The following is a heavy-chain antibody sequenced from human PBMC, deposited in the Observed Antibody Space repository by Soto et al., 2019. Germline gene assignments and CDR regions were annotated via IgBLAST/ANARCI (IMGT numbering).Heavy chain of an antibody. V-gene: IGHV3-7*03. J-gene: IGHJ6*02. Sequence: GGSLRLSCAASGFTFSSSWMSWVRQAPGKGLEWVANIKEDGSEKDYVDPVKGRFTITRDNAKNSLYLQMNNLRAEDTAVYFCTRKRFGMDVWGQGTTVTVSS. CDR1: GFTFSSSW. CDR2: IKEDGSEK. CDR3: TRKRFGMDV.